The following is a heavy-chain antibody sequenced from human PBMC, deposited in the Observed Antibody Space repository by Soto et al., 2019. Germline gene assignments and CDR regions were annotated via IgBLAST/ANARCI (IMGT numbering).Heavy chain of an antibody. CDR2: IYYSGST. J-gene: IGHJ4*02. Sequence: SETLSLTCTVSGGSISSYCWSWIRQPPGKGLEWIGYIYYSGSTNYNPSLKSRVTISVDTSKNQFSLKLSSVTAADTAVYYCASNTPSYDFWSGYLVYWGQGTLVTVSS. V-gene: IGHV4-59*01. CDR3: ASNTPSYDFWSGYLVY. D-gene: IGHD3-3*01. CDR1: GGSISSYC.